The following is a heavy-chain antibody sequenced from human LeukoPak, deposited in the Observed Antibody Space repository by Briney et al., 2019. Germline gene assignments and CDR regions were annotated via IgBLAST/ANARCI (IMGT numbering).Heavy chain of an antibody. CDR2: FDPEEGEK. D-gene: IGHD1-26*01. J-gene: IGHJ4*02. V-gene: IGHV1-24*01. Sequence: ASVKVSCKVFGYSLTELSMHWVRQAPGKGLEWMGGFDPEEGEKIYAQKFQGRVTMTEDTSTDTAYMELRSLRSEDTAVYYCATEGRGTYDLDYWGQGTLVTVSS. CDR1: GYSLTELS. CDR3: ATEGRGTYDLDY.